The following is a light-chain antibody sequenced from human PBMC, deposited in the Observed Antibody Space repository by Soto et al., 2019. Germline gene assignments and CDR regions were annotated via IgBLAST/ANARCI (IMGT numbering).Light chain of an antibody. J-gene: IGKJ1*01. CDR3: QQYENLPWT. CDR1: QDSSNY. Sequence: DIQMTQSPSSLSASVGARAPITCQASQDSSNYLNWYQQNPGKAPKLLIYDASNLETGVPSRFSGSGSGTDFIFTISSLQPEDSATYYCQQYENLPWTFGQGTKVDIK. CDR2: DAS. V-gene: IGKV1-33*01.